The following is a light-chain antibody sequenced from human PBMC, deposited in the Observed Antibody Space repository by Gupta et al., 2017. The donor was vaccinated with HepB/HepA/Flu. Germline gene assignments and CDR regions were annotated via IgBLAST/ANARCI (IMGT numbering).Light chain of an antibody. CDR2: NDD. CDR1: SSNVGRDN. Sequence: QPVLTQPPSASGTPGQRVAISCSGSSSNVGRDNVYWYRQLPGTAPKLLIYNDDRRPSGVPDRFSGSKSGTSASLAISGLRSEDEADYYCAAWDNSLSADVFGTGTRVTVL. J-gene: IGLJ1*01. V-gene: IGLV1-47*02. CDR3: AAWDNSLSADV.